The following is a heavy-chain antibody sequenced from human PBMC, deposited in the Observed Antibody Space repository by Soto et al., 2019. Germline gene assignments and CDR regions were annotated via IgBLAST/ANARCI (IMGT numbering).Heavy chain of an antibody. CDR3: ARDDTNDYIWGSYRQMYYFDY. CDR2: INHSGST. J-gene: IGHJ4*02. CDR1: GGSFSGYY. D-gene: IGHD3-16*02. V-gene: IGHV4-34*01. Sequence: QVQLQQWGAGLLKPSETLSLTCAVYGGSFSGYYWSWIRQPPGKGLEWLGEINHSGSTNYNPSLTGRVTRSLDTSKNQFYLKLSSVTAADTAVYYCARDDTNDYIWGSYRQMYYFDYWGQGTLVTVSS.